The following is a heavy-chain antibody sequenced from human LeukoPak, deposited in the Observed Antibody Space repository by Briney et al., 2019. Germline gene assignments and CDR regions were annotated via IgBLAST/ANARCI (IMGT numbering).Heavy chain of an antibody. D-gene: IGHD3-22*01. CDR1: GFTFSSYA. J-gene: IGHJ6*04. CDR3: ARGRSGTNMIAVVRMDV. V-gene: IGHV3-30-3*01. Sequence: GGSLRLSCAASGFTFSSYAMHWVRQAPGKGLEWVTVISYDGTNKYYADSVKGRFTISRDNSKNTLYLQMNSLRIEDTAVYYCARGRSGTNMIAVVRMDVWGKGTTVTVSS. CDR2: ISYDGTNK.